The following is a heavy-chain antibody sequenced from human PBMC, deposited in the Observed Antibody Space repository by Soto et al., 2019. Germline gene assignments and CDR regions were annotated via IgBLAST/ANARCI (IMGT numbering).Heavy chain of an antibody. Sequence: SETLSLTCAVSGVTISTYYWSWIRQPPGKGLEWIGYNYHSGTTNYNPSLKSRVTISVDTSKNQFSLRLTSVTAADTAIYYCVREADIGYGDPMDNWGQGPLVTVSS. CDR3: VREADIGYGDPMDN. CDR1: GVTISTYY. V-gene: IGHV4-59*01. J-gene: IGHJ4*02. D-gene: IGHD5-12*01. CDR2: NYHSGTT.